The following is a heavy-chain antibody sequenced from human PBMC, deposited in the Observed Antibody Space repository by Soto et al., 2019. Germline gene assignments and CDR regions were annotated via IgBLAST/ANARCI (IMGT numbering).Heavy chain of an antibody. Sequence: SVKGSCEAAGGTFSRDAISWVRQAPGQGLEWMGGIIPIFGTANYAQKFQGRVTITADESTSTAYMELSSLRSEDTAVYYCASASPFWEWLLSAYYYGMDVCGQGPTVTGSS. D-gene: IGHD3-3*01. CDR2: IIPIFGTA. CDR1: GGTFSRDA. V-gene: IGHV1-69*13. CDR3: ASASPFWEWLLSAYYYGMDV. J-gene: IGHJ6*02.